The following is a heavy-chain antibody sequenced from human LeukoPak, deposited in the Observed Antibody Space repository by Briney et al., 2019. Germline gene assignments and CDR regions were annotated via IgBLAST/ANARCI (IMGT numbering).Heavy chain of an antibody. D-gene: IGHD6-13*01. J-gene: IGHJ6*04. Sequence: PSETLSLTCTVSGGSISSYYWSWIRQPPGKGLEWIGYIYYSGSTNYNPSLKSRVTISVDTSKNQFSLNLSSVTAADTAVYYCARDRSRGSSWYPDSYYYYGMDVWGKGTTVTVSS. CDR2: IYYSGST. CDR1: GGSISSYY. V-gene: IGHV4-59*01. CDR3: ARDRSRGSSWYPDSYYYYGMDV.